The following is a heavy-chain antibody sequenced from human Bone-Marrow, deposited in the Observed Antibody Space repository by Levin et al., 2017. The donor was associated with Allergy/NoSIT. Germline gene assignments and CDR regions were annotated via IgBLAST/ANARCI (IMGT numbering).Heavy chain of an antibody. CDR1: GYTFTSYG. J-gene: IGHJ4*02. V-gene: IGHV1-18*01. D-gene: IGHD3-3*01. CDR2: ISAYNGNT. Sequence: GASVKVSCKASGYTFTSYGISWVRQAPGQGLEWMGWISAYNGNTNYAQKLQGRVTMTTDTSTSTAYMELRSLRSDDTAVYYCARVVHDFWSGYFYYFDYWGQGTLVTVSS. CDR3: ARVVHDFWSGYFYYFDY.